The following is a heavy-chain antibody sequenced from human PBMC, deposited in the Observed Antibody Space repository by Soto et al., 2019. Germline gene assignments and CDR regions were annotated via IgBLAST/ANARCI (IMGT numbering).Heavy chain of an antibody. D-gene: IGHD3-3*01. CDR1: GGTFSSYA. V-gene: IGHV1-69*13. CDR3: ARETTIFGVVNLNWFAP. Sequence: SVKVSCKASGGTFSSYAISWVRQAPGQGLEWMGGIIPIFGTANYAQKFQGRVTITADESTSTAYMELSSLRSEDTAVYYCARETTIFGVVNLNWFAPWGKGTLVTVSP. CDR2: IIPIFGTA. J-gene: IGHJ5*02.